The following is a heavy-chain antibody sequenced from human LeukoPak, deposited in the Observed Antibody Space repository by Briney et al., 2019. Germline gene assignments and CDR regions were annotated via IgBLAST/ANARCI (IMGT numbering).Heavy chain of an antibody. CDR2: IYYSGST. CDR1: GGSISRHY. CDR3: ARDLRVRRYDFWRGGGYYYYMDV. Sequence: PSETLSLTCAVYGGSISRHYWSWIRQPPGKGLEGIGYIYYSGSTNYNPSLKSRVTISVDTSKNQFSLKLSSVTAADTAVYYCARDLRVRRYDFWRGGGYYYYMDVWGKGTTVTVSS. V-gene: IGHV4-59*11. D-gene: IGHD3-3*01. J-gene: IGHJ6*03.